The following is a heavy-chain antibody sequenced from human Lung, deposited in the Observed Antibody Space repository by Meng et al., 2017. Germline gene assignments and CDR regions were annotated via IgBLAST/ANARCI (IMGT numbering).Heavy chain of an antibody. CDR1: VGCFSVYC. J-gene: IGHJ4*02. D-gene: IGHD4-11*01. Sequence: QAQLRSGGADRLGPSGPLSPTSVVSVGCFSVYCMRLIGRPAGEGLECIEESNHSGSNNYIPSLESRAIITVETPQNLLSLLVSSATAADSAVYYCARGPTTMAHDFDYWGQGTLVTVSS. V-gene: IGHV4-34*01. CDR2: SNHSGSN. CDR3: ARGPTTMAHDFDY.